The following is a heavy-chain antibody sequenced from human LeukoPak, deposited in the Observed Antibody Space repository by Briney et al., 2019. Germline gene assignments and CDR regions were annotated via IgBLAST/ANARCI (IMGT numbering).Heavy chain of an antibody. V-gene: IGHV1-2*02. CDR1: GYTFTGYY. CDR2: INPNSGGT. CDR3: ARGSYDSSGGAFDI. J-gene: IGHJ3*02. D-gene: IGHD3-22*01. Sequence: ASVKVSCKASGYTFTGYYMHWVRQAPGQGLEWMGWINPNSGGTNYAQKFQGRVTMTRDTSISTAYMELSRLRSDDTAVYYCARGSYDSSGGAFDIWGQGTMVTVSS.